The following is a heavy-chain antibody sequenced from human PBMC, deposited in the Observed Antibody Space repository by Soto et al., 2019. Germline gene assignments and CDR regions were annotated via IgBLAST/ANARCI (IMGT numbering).Heavy chain of an antibody. J-gene: IGHJ4*02. CDR2: MSYTWTT. Sequence: QVQLQESGPGLVKPSDTLSLTCVVSSYSISSGNWWVWIRHPPGKGLEWLVYMSYTWTTYYNSSLKSRVTMSVDTSKNQFSLRLRSVTAVDTAVYYCGRLPRLGDPFDYWGQGILVTVSS. CDR1: SYSISSGNW. CDR3: GRLPRLGDPFDY. V-gene: IGHV4-28*01. D-gene: IGHD3-16*01.